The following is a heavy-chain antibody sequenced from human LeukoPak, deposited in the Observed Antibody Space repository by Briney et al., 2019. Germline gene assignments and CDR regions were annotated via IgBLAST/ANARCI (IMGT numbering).Heavy chain of an antibody. CDR1: GFTFSSYS. Sequence: PGGSLRLSCAASGFTFSSYSMNWVRQAPGKGLEWVSSISSSSSYFYYADSVKVRFTISSYNAKNSLYLQMNSLRAEDTAVYYCARARNEDTIFGVVTYDYFDYWGQGTLVTVSS. CDR3: ARARNEDTIFGVVTYDYFDY. CDR2: ISSSSSYF. V-gene: IGHV3-21*01. D-gene: IGHD3-3*01. J-gene: IGHJ4*02.